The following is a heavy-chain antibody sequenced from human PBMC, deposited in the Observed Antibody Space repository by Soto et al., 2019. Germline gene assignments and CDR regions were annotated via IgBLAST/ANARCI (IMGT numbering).Heavy chain of an antibody. CDR2: IIPILGIA. J-gene: IGHJ6*02. D-gene: IGHD3-10*01. CDR1: GVTFSSYT. V-gene: IGHV1-69*02. CDR3: ARLVLLWFGEPTDYYYCMDV. Sequence: SVKVSCKASGVTFSSYTISWVRQAPGQGLEWMGRIIPILGIASYAQKLQGRVTITADKSTSTAYMELSSQRSEDIDVYYCARLVLLWFGEPTDYYYCMDVWGQGTTVTV.